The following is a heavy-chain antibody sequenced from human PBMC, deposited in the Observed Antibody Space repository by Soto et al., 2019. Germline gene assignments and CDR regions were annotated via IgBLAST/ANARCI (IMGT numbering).Heavy chain of an antibody. CDR1: GGSMSSYY. V-gene: IGHV4-59*01. D-gene: IGHD1-26*01. CDR3: ARGGGYHDY. CDR2: INDSGSA. J-gene: IGHJ4*03. Sequence: QVQLQESGPGLVKPSETLSLTCTVSGGSMSSYYWNWIRQPPGRGLEWIGYINDSGSAHYNPSLKSRVTISVDTFKNQFSLKLTSVTAADTPVYYCARGGGYHDYWGQGTLVTVSS.